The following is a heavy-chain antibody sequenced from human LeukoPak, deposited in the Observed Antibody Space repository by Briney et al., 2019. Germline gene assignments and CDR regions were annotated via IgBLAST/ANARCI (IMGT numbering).Heavy chain of an antibody. CDR1: GYTFTSYG. CDR2: ISAYNGNT. D-gene: IGHD4-23*01. Sequence: ASVKVSCKASGYTFTSYGISWVRQAPGQGLEWMGWISAYNGNTHYAQKLQGRVTMTRDMSTSTVYMELSSLRSEDTAVYYCARGGGGNSYDAFDIWGQGTMVTVSS. CDR3: ARGGGGNSYDAFDI. J-gene: IGHJ3*02. V-gene: IGHV1-18*01.